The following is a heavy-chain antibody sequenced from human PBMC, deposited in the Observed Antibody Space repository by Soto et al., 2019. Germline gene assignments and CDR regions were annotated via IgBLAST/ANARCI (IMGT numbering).Heavy chain of an antibody. Sequence: QEQLVESGGGVVQPGRSLRLSCVVSGFTFSTYGMHWVRQAPGKGLEWVAVVSFDGSKKYTTDSVKGRFTISRDNSKNTLHLDVKDLQPDDTAVYYCANDMVHMGGVFDLWGHGTLVNVS. CDR1: GFTFSTYG. CDR2: VSFDGSKK. V-gene: IGHV3-30*18. J-gene: IGHJ4*01. D-gene: IGHD3-10*01. CDR3: ANDMVHMGGVFDL.